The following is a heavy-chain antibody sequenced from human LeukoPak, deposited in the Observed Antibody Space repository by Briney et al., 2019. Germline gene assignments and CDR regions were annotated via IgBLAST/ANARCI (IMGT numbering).Heavy chain of an antibody. Sequence: ASVKVSCKASGYTFTGYYMHWVRQAPGQGLEWMGRINPNSDGTNYAQKFQGRVTMTRDTSISTAYMELSRLRSDDTAVYYCALMTTYYYDSSGPGVAFDIWGQGTMVTVSS. CDR1: GYTFTGYY. D-gene: IGHD3-22*01. CDR2: INPNSDGT. J-gene: IGHJ3*02. CDR3: ALMTTYYYDSSGPGVAFDI. V-gene: IGHV1-2*06.